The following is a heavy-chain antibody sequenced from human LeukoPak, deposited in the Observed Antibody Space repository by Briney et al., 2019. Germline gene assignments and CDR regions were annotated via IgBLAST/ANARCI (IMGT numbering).Heavy chain of an antibody. Sequence: SETLSLTCAVYGGSFNGYYWSWIRQPPGKGLEWIGEINHSGSTNYSPSLKSRVTLSVDTAKNHFSLNLSSVTAADTAVYYCARSDGYGLVGIWGQGTMVTVSS. CDR2: INHSGST. CDR1: GGSFNGYY. CDR3: ARSDGYGLVGI. V-gene: IGHV4-34*01. J-gene: IGHJ3*02. D-gene: IGHD3-10*01.